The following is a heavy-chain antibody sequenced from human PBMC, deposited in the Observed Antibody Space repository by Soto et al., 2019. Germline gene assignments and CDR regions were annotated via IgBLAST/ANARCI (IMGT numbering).Heavy chain of an antibody. D-gene: IGHD2-2*01. CDR3: ARDLRDQRGHSWFDP. CDR1: GGTFSSYT. CDR2: IIPILGIA. Sequence: QVQLVQSGAEVKKPGSSVKVSCKASGGTFSSYTISWVRQAPGQGLEWMGRIIPILGIANYAQKFQGRVMITADKSTSTAYMELSSLRSEDTAVYYCARDLRDQRGHSWFDPWGQGTLVTVSS. J-gene: IGHJ5*02. V-gene: IGHV1-69*08.